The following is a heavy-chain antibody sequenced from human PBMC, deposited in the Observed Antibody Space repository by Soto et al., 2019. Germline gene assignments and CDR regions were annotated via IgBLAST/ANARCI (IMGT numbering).Heavy chain of an antibody. CDR1: GFTFSSYS. CDR2: ISSSSSTI. CDR3: AGEATTCCQIDY. Sequence: GSLRLSCAASGFTFSSYSMNWVRQAPGKGLEWVSSISSSSSTIYYADSVKGRFTISRDNVKNSLYLQMNSLRDEDTAVYYCAGEATTCCQIDYWGQGTLVTVSS. D-gene: IGHD2-2*01. V-gene: IGHV3-48*02. J-gene: IGHJ4*02.